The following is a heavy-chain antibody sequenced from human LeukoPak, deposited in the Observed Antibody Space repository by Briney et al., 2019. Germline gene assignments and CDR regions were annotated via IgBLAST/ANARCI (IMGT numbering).Heavy chain of an antibody. D-gene: IGHD2-8*01. J-gene: IGHJ6*03. CDR1: GGSISSYY. CDR2: IYYSGST. CDR3: ARDFSPRTKYYYMDV. V-gene: IGHV4-59*01. Sequence: SETLSLTCTVSGGSISSYYWSWIRQPPGKGLECMGYIYYSGSTNYNPSLKSRVTISVDTCKNQFSLKLSSVPAADTAVYYCARDFSPRTKYYYMDVWGKGTTVTVSS.